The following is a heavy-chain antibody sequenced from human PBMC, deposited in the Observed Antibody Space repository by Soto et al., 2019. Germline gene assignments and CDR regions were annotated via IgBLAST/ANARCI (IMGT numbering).Heavy chain of an antibody. J-gene: IGHJ6*04. CDR2: INVYNDNT. D-gene: IGHD3-10*01. V-gene: IGHV1-18*01. CDR1: VIGDG. Sequence: QDQLVQSGAEVKKPGASVKVSCKAFVIGDGISWVRQAPGQGLEWMGWINVYNDNTEYAPKFQGRVTMTTDTATNTVYMELRSLGADDTAVYFCARRGPRNMDVWGKGTNVTDSS. CDR3: ARRGPRNMDV.